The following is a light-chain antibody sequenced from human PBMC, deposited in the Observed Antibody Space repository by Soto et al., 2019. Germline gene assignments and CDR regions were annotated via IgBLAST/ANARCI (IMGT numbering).Light chain of an antibody. J-gene: IGKJ1*01. Sequence: EIVLTQSPATLSLSPGQRATLSCRASQGVSTYLAWYQQKPGQAPRLLIYDAPTRATGIPARFSGSGSGTDFTLTISSLEPEDFAVYYCQQRSNWPPTWTFGQGTKVEIK. V-gene: IGKV3-11*01. CDR2: DAP. CDR3: QQRSNWPPTWT. CDR1: QGVSTY.